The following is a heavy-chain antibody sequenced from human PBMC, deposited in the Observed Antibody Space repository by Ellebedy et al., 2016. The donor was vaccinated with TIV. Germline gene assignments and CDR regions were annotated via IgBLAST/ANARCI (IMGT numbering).Heavy chain of an antibody. Sequence: SETLSLTCSVSGGSVTSGPSYWGWVRQPPGKGLEYIGSIYYNGGTFYNPSLKSRVTISVDTSKNQFFLRLNSVTAADTGVYYCATYKMKYTPFDFWGQGTLVTVSS. V-gene: IGHV4-39*01. J-gene: IGHJ4*02. CDR3: ATYKMKYTPFDF. CDR2: IYYNGGT. CDR1: GGSVTSGPSY. D-gene: IGHD1-1*01.